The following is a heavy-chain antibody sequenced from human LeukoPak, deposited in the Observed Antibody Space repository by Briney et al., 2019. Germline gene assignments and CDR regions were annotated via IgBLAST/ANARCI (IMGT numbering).Heavy chain of an antibody. Sequence: SETLSLTCSVSGASISTNYWSWIRQPAGKGLEWIGRIYNSGNTNYSPSLESRVTMSADTSRNHFSLRLTSVTAADTAVYYCARGSFDSSGYYVFDYWGQGRLVTVSS. CDR2: IYNSGNT. J-gene: IGHJ4*02. D-gene: IGHD3-22*01. CDR1: GASISTNY. V-gene: IGHV4-4*07. CDR3: ARGSFDSSGYYVFDY.